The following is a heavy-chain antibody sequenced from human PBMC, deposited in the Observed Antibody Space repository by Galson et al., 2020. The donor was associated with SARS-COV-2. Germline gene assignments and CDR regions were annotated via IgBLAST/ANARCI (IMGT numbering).Heavy chain of an antibody. Sequence: GGSLRLSCAASGFTFSSYSMNWVRQAPGKGLEWVSYISSSSTIYYADSVKGRFTISRDNAKNSLYLQMNSLRAEDTAVYYCARGVPFGEFYFDYWGQGTLVTVSS. CDR2: ISSSSTI. V-gene: IGHV3-48*01. D-gene: IGHD3-10*01. J-gene: IGHJ4*02. CDR1: GFTFSSYS. CDR3: ARGVPFGEFYFDY.